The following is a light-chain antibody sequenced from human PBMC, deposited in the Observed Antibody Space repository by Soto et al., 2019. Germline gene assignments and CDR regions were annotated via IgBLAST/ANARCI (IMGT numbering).Light chain of an antibody. CDR3: SSYTRSTTLVV. Sequence: QSALTQPASVSGSPGQSITISCTGTSSDVGGYNYVSWYQQHPGKAPKLMIYDVSDRPSGVSNRFSGSKSGNTASLTISGLRAEDEDDYYCSSYTRSTTLVVFGGGTKLTVL. V-gene: IGLV2-14*01. CDR1: SSDVGGYNY. CDR2: DVS. J-gene: IGLJ2*01.